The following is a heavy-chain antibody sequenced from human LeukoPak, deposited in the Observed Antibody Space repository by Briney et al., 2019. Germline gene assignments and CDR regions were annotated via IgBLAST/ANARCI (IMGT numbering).Heavy chain of an antibody. D-gene: IGHD6-13*01. Sequence: SETLSLTCTVSGGSISSYYWSWIRQPPGKGLEWIGYIYHSGSTNYNPSLKSRVTISADTSKDQFSLKLASVTAADTAVYYCATGYSSTWYYFDYWGQGTLVSVSS. J-gene: IGHJ4*02. CDR2: IYHSGST. V-gene: IGHV4-59*01. CDR3: ATGYSSTWYYFDY. CDR1: GGSISSYY.